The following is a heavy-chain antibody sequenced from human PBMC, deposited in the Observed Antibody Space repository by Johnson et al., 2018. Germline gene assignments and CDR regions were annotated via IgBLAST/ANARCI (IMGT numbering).Heavy chain of an antibody. CDR3: PRGGYYDSSGYYPDAFDI. D-gene: IGHD3-22*01. J-gene: IGHJ3*02. Sequence: QVQLQQWGAGLLKPSETLSLTCAVYGGSFSGYYWSWIRQPPGKGLEWIGEINHSGSTNYNPSLKSRVTISVDTSKNQFSLKLGSVTAADTAVYYCPRGGYYDSSGYYPDAFDIWGQGTMVTVSS. V-gene: IGHV4-34*01. CDR1: GGSFSGYY. CDR2: INHSGST.